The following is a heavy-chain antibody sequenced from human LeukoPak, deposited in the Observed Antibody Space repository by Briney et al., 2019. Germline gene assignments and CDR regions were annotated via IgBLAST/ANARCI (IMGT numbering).Heavy chain of an antibody. V-gene: IGHV4-59*12. Sequence: PSETLSLTCTVSGGSISSYYWSWIRQPPGKGLEWIGYIYYSGSTNYNPSLKSRVTISVDTSKNQFSLKLSSVTAADTAVYYCARDARRLDAFDIWGQGTIVTVSS. J-gene: IGHJ3*02. D-gene: IGHD1-1*01. CDR2: IYYSGST. CDR1: GGSISSYY. CDR3: ARDARRLDAFDI.